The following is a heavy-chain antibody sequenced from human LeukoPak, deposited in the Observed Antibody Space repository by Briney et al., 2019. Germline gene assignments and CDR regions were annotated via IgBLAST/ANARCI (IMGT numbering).Heavy chain of an antibody. CDR1: GGTFSSYA. CDR3: ASGYSSGWFPLSPPGMDV. J-gene: IGHJ6*04. Sequence: EASVKVSCKASGGTFSSYAISWVRQAPGQGLEWMGGIIPIFGTANYAQKFQGRVTITADKSTSTAYMELSSLRSEDTAVYYCASGYSSGWFPLSPPGMDVWGKGTTVTVSS. V-gene: IGHV1-69*06. CDR2: IIPIFGTA. D-gene: IGHD6-19*01.